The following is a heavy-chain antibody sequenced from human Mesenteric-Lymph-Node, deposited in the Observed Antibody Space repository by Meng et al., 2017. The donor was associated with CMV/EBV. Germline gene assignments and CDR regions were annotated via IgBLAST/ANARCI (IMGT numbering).Heavy chain of an antibody. J-gene: IGHJ4*02. D-gene: IGHD2-2*01. CDR1: YY. CDR3: ARGGQDIVVVPAADPRYYFDY. Sequence: YYWTWIRPPPGKGLEWIGAINHSGSTNYNPSLTSRVTVSVDTSKTQFSLKLSSVTAADTAVYYCARGGQDIVVVPAADPRYYFDYWGQGTLVTVSS. CDR2: INHSGST. V-gene: IGHV4-34*01.